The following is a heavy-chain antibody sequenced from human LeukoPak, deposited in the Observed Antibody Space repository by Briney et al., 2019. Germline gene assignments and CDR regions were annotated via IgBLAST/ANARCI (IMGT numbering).Heavy chain of an antibody. CDR1: GSTFSSYW. D-gene: IGHD6-13*01. CDR2: IKQDGSEK. V-gene: IGHV3-7*03. J-gene: IGHJ6*04. CDR3: ARDRSSSWGDYYYGMDV. Sequence: GGSLRLSCAASGSTFSSYWMSWVRQAPGKGLEWVANIKQDGSEKYYVDSVKGRFTISRDNAKNSLYLQMNSLRAEDTAVYYCARDRSSSWGDYYYGMDVWGKGTTVTVSS.